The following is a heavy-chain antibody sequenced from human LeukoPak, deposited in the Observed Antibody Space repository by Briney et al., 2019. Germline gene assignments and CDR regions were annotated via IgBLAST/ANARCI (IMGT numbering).Heavy chain of an antibody. J-gene: IGHJ3*02. D-gene: IGHD3-3*01. CDR1: GYPISSGGFY. Sequence: SQTLSLTCNVSGYPISSGGFYWTWIRQHPGEGLEWIGYIDYSGSTSYNPSLKSRVIISVDTSKNQFSLRLSSVTVADTAVYFCARADSIYDFWSGVSGDGAFDIWGQGTMVTVSS. V-gene: IGHV4-31*02. CDR2: IDYSGST. CDR3: ARADSIYDFWSGVSGDGAFDI.